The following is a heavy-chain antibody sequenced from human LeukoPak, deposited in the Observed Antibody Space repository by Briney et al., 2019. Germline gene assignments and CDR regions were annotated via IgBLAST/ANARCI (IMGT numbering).Heavy chain of an antibody. CDR1: GFTFSSYG. J-gene: IGHJ1*01. V-gene: IGHV3-7*01. D-gene: IGHD3-22*01. Sequence: GGSLRLSCAASGFTFSSYGMHWVRQAPGKGLQWVANIKTDGSEKYYVDSVKGRFTISRDNAKNSLYLQMNSLRAEDTAVYYCATYSSLNRREFQFWGQGTLLTVSS. CDR2: IKTDGSEK. CDR3: ATYSSLNRREFQF.